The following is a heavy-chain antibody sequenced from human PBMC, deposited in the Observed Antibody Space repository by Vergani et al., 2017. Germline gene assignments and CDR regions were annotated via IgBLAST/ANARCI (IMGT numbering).Heavy chain of an antibody. CDR1: GFTFSSYA. CDR2: ISYDGSNK. J-gene: IGHJ4*02. V-gene: IGHV3-30-3*01. CDR3: ARDSIGEDYGDYGAVDY. D-gene: IGHD4-17*01. Sequence: QVQLVESGGGVVQPGRSLRLSCAASGFTFSSYAMHWVRQAPGKGLEWVAVISYDGSNKYYADSVKGRFTISRDNSKNTLYLQMNSLRAEDTAVYYCARDSIGEDYGDYGAVDYWGQGTLVTVSS.